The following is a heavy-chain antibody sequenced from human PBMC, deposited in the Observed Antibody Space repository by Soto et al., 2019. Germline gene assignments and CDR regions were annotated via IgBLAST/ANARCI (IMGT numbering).Heavy chain of an antibody. D-gene: IGHD3-10*01. J-gene: IGHJ5*02. CDR3: ARGFTIFRGPTYYWFDP. CDR1: GFTFSSYS. V-gene: IGHV3-21*01. CDR2: ISSSSSYI. Sequence: GGTIRLSCAASGFTFSSYSMNWVLQGPGKGLEWVSSISSSSSYIYYADSVKCRFTISRDNAKKSLYLQMNSLRAEDTAVYYCARGFTIFRGPTYYWFDPWGKGTLVTVSS.